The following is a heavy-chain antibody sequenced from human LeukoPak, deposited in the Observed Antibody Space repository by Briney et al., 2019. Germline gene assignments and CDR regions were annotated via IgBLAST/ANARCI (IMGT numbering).Heavy chain of an antibody. CDR1: GYTFTNYG. CDR3: ARTDYDILTGARMDV. D-gene: IGHD3-9*01. J-gene: IGHJ6*04. V-gene: IGHV1-18*04. CDR2: ISAYNANT. Sequence: GGSVKVSCKASGYTFTNYGITWVRQAPGQGLEWMGWISAYNANTNYAQKFQGRVTMTTDTSTSTVYMELRSLRSDDTAIYYSARTDYDILTGARMDVWGKGTTVTVSS.